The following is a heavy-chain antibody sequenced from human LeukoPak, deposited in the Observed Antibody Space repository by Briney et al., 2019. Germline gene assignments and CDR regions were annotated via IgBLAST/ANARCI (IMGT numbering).Heavy chain of an antibody. J-gene: IGHJ4*02. CDR3: AKGVGYCSGGSCQQFDY. CDR1: GFTFSGYG. D-gene: IGHD2-15*01. Sequence: GGSLRLSCAASGFTFSGYGMSWVRQAPGKGLKWVSAISGSGGSTYYTDSVKGRITISRDNSKNTLYLQMNSLRAEDTAVYYCAKGVGYCSGGSCQQFDYWGQGTLVTVSS. V-gene: IGHV3-23*01. CDR2: ISGSGGST.